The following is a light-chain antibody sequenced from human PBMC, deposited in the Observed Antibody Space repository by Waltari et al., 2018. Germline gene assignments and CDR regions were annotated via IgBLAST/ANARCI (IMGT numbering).Light chain of an antibody. V-gene: IGLV2-11*01. J-gene: IGLJ3*02. CDR1: SSDVGGYND. Sequence: QSALTQPRSVSGSPGPSVTISCPGTSSDVGGYNDASWYQQHPGKAPKLMIYDVSKRPSGVPDRFSGSKSGNTASLTISGLQAEDEADYYCCSYAGSYTWVFGGGTKLTVL. CDR2: DVS. CDR3: CSYAGSYTWV.